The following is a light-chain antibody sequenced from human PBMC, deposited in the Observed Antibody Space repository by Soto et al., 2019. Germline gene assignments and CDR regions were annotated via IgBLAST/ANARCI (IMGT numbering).Light chain of an antibody. J-gene: IGLJ2*01. V-gene: IGLV3-27*01. Sequence: SYELTQPSSVSVSPGQTARIACSGDALAKTYSRWFQQKPGQAPVLVIYKDTERPSGIPERFSASSSGTTVTLTISGAQIEDEADYYCYCATDNTRVFGGGTNLTVL. CDR3: YCATDNTRV. CDR2: KDT. CDR1: ALAKTY.